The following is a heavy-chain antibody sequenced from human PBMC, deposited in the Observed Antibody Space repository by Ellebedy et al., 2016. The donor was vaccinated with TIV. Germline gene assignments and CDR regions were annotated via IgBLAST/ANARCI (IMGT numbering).Heavy chain of an antibody. D-gene: IGHD6-19*01. CDR1: GGSVSSGSYY. V-gene: IGHV4-39*07. CDR3: ARDPTIAVAGTEFDY. CDR2: IYYSGST. J-gene: IGHJ4*02. Sequence: SETLSLTXTVSGGSVSSGSYYWSWIRQPPGKGLEWIGSIYYSGSTYYNPSLKSRVTISVDTSKNQFSLKLSSVTAADTAVYYCARDPTIAVAGTEFDYWGQGTLVTVSS.